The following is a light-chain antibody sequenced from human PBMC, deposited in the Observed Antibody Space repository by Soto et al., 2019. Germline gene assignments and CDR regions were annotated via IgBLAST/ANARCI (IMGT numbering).Light chain of an antibody. J-gene: IGLJ3*02. V-gene: IGLV1-47*01. Sequence: QSVLTQPPSASGTPGQRVTISCSGSSSNIGSNYVYWYQQLPGTAPKLLIYRNNQRPSGVPDRFSGSKSGTSASLAISGLRSEDEADYYCAALDDSMSGAEVFGGGTKLTVL. CDR2: RNN. CDR1: SSNIGSNY. CDR3: AALDDSMSGAEV.